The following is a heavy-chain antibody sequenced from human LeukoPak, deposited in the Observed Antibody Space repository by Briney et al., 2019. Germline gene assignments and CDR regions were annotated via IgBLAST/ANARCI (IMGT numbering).Heavy chain of an antibody. D-gene: IGHD3-16*01. Sequence: GGSLRLSCAASGFTVSSNYMSWVRQAPGKGLEWVSVIYSGGSTYYADSVKGRFTISRDNSKNTLYLQMNSLRAEDTAVYYCARVGDSWTSYLGGGQFDYWGQGTLVTVSS. CDR1: GFTVSSNY. V-gene: IGHV3-53*01. CDR2: IYSGGST. J-gene: IGHJ4*02. CDR3: ARVGDSWTSYLGGGQFDY.